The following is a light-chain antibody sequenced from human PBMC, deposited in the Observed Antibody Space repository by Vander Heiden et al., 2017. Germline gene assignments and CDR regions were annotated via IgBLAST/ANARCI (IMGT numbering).Light chain of an antibody. V-gene: IGLV3-25*03. CDR2: KDT. J-gene: IGLJ2*01. CDR3: QAADSGDTDVV. Sequence: SYQLTQPPSVSVSPGQTARITCSADVLSKAYSHWYPQKSGQAHLLLIFKDTERLSGILERFYGSTSGTTGTLTITGVQSEDEADYYCQAADSGDTDVVFGGGTKLTVL. CDR1: VLSKAY.